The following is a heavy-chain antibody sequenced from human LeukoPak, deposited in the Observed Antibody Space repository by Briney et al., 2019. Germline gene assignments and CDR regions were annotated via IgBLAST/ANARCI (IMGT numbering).Heavy chain of an antibody. Sequence: PSETLSLTCTVSGASIGSYYWSWIRQPAGKGLEWIGRISTSGSTNYNPSLKSRVTMSVDTSKNQFSLKLNSVTAADTAVYYCARDSSWNPPGDWFDPWGQGTLVTVSS. V-gene: IGHV4-4*07. CDR3: ARDSSWNPPGDWFDP. D-gene: IGHD1-1*01. CDR1: GASIGSYY. J-gene: IGHJ5*02. CDR2: ISTSGST.